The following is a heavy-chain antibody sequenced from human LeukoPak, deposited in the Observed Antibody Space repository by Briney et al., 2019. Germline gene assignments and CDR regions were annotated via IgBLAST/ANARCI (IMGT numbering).Heavy chain of an antibody. D-gene: IGHD6-13*01. J-gene: IGHJ5*02. CDR3: ARVIGQQQLPNWFDP. V-gene: IGHV1-2*02. CDR2: INPNSGGT. Sequence: ASVKVSCKASGYTFTGYYTHWVRQAPGQGLEWMGWINPNSGGTNYAQKFQGRVTMTRDTSISTAYMELSRLRSDDTAVYYCARVIGQQQLPNWFDPWGQGTLVTVSS. CDR1: GYTFTGYY.